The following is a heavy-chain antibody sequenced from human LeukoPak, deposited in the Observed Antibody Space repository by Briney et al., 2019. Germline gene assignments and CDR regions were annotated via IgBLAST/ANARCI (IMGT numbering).Heavy chain of an antibody. J-gene: IGHJ4*02. Sequence: GGSLRLSCAASGFTFSGYGMHWVRQAPGKGLEWVALIWYDRSSKYYANSVKGRFTISRDNAKNSLYLQMDSLRAEDTAVYYCARDPPKRDGYKGDYWGQGTLVTVSS. V-gene: IGHV3-33*01. CDR1: GFTFSGYG. CDR2: IWYDRSSK. D-gene: IGHD5-24*01. CDR3: ARDPPKRDGYKGDY.